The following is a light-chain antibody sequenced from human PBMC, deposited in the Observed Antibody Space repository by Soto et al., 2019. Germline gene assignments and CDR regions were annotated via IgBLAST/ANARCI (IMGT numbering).Light chain of an antibody. J-gene: IGKJ1*01. CDR3: QQYASSVT. CDR1: QSVDSAF. V-gene: IGKV3-20*01. CDR2: GAS. Sequence: EIVLTQSPGSLSLSLGERATLSCRASQSVDSAFFAWYQQKPGQPPRLLIHGASRWATGIPDRFSGSGSGTDFRLTISRLEPGDFAVYYCQQYASSVTFGKGTKVVI.